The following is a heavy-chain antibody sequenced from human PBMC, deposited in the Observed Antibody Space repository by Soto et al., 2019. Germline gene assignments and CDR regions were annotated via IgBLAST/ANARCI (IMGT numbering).Heavy chain of an antibody. V-gene: IGHV1-46*01. Sequence: QVQLLQSGAEVKKPGASVKVSCKASGYTFTRHYIHWVRQAPGQGLEWMGVINPGGGGTTYAQSFQARVTMNGDTSTSTVYMELSRLRSDDTACYFCPRDVAREKDYWGQGTLVTVSS. CDR2: INPGGGGT. J-gene: IGHJ4*02. D-gene: IGHD1-26*01. CDR1: GYTFTRHY. CDR3: PRDVAREKDY.